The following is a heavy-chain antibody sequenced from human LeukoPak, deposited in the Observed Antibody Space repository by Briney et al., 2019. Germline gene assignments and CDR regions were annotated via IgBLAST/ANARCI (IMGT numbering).Heavy chain of an antibody. V-gene: IGHV3-30*18. Sequence: GGSPRLSCAASGFTFSSYGMHWVRQAPGKGLEWVAVISYDGSNKYYADSVKGRFTISRDNSKNTLYLQMNSLRAEDTAVYYCAKDHFSSSGSYYHYYGMDVWGQGTTVTVSS. CDR3: AKDHFSSSGSYYHYYGMDV. D-gene: IGHD1-26*01. J-gene: IGHJ6*02. CDR2: ISYDGSNK. CDR1: GFTFSSYG.